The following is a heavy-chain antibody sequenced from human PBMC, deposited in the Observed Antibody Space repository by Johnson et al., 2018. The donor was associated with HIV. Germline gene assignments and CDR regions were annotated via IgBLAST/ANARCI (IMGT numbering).Heavy chain of an antibody. V-gene: IGHV3-23*04. Sequence: VQLVESGGGLVQPGGSLRLSCVASELTSSNYAISWVRQAPGQGLEWVSAISASGRDIYYGDSVKGRFTISRDNSKNTLYLQMNSLRAEDTAVYYCARGGVAVAGTNAFDIWGQGTMVTVSS. CDR1: ELTSSNYA. J-gene: IGHJ3*02. CDR3: ARGGVAVAGTNAFDI. CDR2: ISASGRDI. D-gene: IGHD6-19*01.